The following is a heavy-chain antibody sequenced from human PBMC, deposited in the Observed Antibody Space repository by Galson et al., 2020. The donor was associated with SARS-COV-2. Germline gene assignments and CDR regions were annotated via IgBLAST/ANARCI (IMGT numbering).Heavy chain of an antibody. J-gene: IGHJ4*02. CDR2: IWYDGSNK. V-gene: IGHV3-33*01. D-gene: IGHD1-26*01. CDR3: AREVIVGATTGFEY. CDR1: GFTFSSYG. Sequence: GGSLRLSCAASGFTFSSYGMHWVRQAPGKGLEWVAVIWYDGSNKYYADSVKGRFTISRDNSKNTLYLQMNSLRAEDTAVYYCAREVIVGATTGFEYWGQGNLVTVSS.